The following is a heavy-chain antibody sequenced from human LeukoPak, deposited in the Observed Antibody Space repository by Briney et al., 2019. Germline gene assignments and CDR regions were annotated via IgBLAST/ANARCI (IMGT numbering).Heavy chain of an antibody. J-gene: IGHJ6*04. V-gene: IGHV3-30*03. D-gene: IGHD2-15*01. CDR2: TSFDGGNK. Sequence: GRSLRLSCAASGFIFVNYGMHWVRQAPGKGLEWVAVTSFDGGNKYYADSVKGRFTISRDNSKNTLSLQMHGLRPEDTAVYYCARDGGQGSCSGGTCYSPPLNYYGMDVWGKGTTVTVSS. CDR3: ARDGGQGSCSGGTCYSPPLNYYGMDV. CDR1: GFIFVNYG.